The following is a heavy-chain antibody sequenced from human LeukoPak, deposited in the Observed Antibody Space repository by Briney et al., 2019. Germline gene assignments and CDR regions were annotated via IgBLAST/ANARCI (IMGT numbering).Heavy chain of an antibody. D-gene: IGHD6-13*01. CDR2: ISYDGSNK. CDR1: GLTFSSYA. V-gene: IGHV3-30-3*01. CDR3: ARRDSSSWYEDAFDI. J-gene: IGHJ3*02. Sequence: PGRSVRLSCAASGLTFSSYAMHWVRQAPGKGLEWVAVISYDGSNKYYADSVKGRFTISRDNSKNTLYLQMNSLRAEDTAVYYCARRDSSSWYEDAFDIWGQGTMVTVSS.